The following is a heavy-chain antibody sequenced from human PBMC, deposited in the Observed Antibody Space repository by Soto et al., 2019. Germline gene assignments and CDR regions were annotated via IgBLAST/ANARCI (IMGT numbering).Heavy chain of an antibody. CDR3: ARDLGSSRSPEYFQH. V-gene: IGHV3-48*01. CDR1: GFTFSSYS. D-gene: IGHD6-13*01. CDR2: ISSSSSTI. Sequence: EVQLVESGGGLVQPGGSLRLSCAASGFTFSSYSMNWVRQAPGKGLEWVSYISSSSSTIYYADSVKGRFTISRDNAKNSLYLHMTSLRAEETAVYYCARDLGSSRSPEYFQHWGQGTLVTVSS. J-gene: IGHJ1*01.